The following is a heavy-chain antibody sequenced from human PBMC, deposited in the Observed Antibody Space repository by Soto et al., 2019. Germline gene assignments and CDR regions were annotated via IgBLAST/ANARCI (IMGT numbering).Heavy chain of an antibody. CDR1: GFTFSSYA. CDR3: ARPGDIVATILDY. J-gene: IGHJ4*02. Sequence: QGQLVESGGGVVQPGRSLRLSCAASGFTFSSYAMHWVRQAPGKGLEWVTVISQDGSNKYYADSVKGRFTISRDSSKNTLYLQMNGLRVEDTAVYYCARPGDIVATILDYWGQGTLVTVSS. CDR2: ISQDGSNK. D-gene: IGHD5-12*01. V-gene: IGHV3-30-3*01.